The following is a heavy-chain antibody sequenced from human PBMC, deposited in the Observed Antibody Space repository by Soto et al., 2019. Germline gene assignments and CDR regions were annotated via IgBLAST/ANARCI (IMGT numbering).Heavy chain of an antibody. D-gene: IGHD5-18*01. CDR3: ARHGAVDTAMVTRYYYYVMDV. CDR2: IYPGDSDT. V-gene: IGHV5-51*01. CDR1: GYSFTSYW. J-gene: IGHJ6*02. Sequence: GESLKISCKGSGYSFTSYWIGWVRQMPGKGLEWMGIIYPGDSDTRYSPSFQGQVTVSADKSISTAYLQWSSLKASDTAMYYCARHGAVDTAMVTRYYYYVMDVWGQGTTVTVSS.